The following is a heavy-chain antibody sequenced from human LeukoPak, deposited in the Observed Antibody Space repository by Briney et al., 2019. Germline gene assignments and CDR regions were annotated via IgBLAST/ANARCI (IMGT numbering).Heavy chain of an antibody. D-gene: IGHD2-15*01. CDR2: ISPDGDRE. Sequence: GGSLRLSCAASGLTFSSHWMSWVRQAPGQGLEWVANISPDGDRENYVDSVKGRFSISRDNAKNSLFLQMHSLRAEDTAVYYCASKFPYCSGGSCALGGPGTRVTVSS. CDR1: GLTFSSHW. J-gene: IGHJ4*02. CDR3: ASKFPYCSGGSCAL. V-gene: IGHV3-7*01.